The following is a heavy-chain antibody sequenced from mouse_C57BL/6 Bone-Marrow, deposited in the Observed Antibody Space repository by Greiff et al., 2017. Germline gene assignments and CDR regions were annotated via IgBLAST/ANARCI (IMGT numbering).Heavy chain of an antibody. CDR1: GYTFTSYW. J-gene: IGHJ1*03. CDR2: IDPSDSYT. V-gene: IGHV1-50*01. Sequence: VQLQQPGAELVKPGASVKLSCKASGYTFTSYWMQWVKQRPGQGLEWIGEIDPSDSYTNYNQKFKGKATLTVDTFSSTAYMQLSSLTSEDSAVDYCAREGSYGSSYVGYFDVWGTGTTVTVSS. D-gene: IGHD1-1*01. CDR3: AREGSYGSSYVGYFDV.